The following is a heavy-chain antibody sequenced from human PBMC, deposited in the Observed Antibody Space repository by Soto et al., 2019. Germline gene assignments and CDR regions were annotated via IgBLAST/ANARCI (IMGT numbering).Heavy chain of an antibody. D-gene: IGHD6-13*01. CDR2: INAGNGNT. J-gene: IGHJ5*02. V-gene: IGHV1-3*01. CDR1: GYTFTNYA. CDR3: ARGTSLVVAAAGTLDP. Sequence: ASVKVSCKASGYTFTNYAMHWVRQAPGQRLEWMGWINAGNGNTKYSQKFQGRVTITRDTSASTAYMELSSLRSEDTAVYYCARGTSLVVAAAGTLDPWGQGTLVT.